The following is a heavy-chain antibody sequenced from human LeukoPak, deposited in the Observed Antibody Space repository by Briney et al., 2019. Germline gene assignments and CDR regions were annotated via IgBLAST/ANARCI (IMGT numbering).Heavy chain of an antibody. Sequence: SETLSLTCAVYGESFSGHYWSWIRQPPGKGLEWIGEINYSGRTNYNPSLKSRVAISVDTSKSQFSLKVSSVTAADTAMYLCARGFNDSGWTHFDCWGQGTLVTVSS. D-gene: IGHD6-19*01. V-gene: IGHV4-34*01. CDR1: GESFSGHY. CDR2: INYSGRT. CDR3: ARGFNDSGWTHFDC. J-gene: IGHJ4*02.